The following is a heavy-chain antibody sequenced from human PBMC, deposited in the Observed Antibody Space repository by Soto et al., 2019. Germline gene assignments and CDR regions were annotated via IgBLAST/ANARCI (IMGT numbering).Heavy chain of an antibody. Sequence: ASVKVSCKASGYSFTDYHIHWVRQAPGQGLEWLGRINPNSGGTNYAQTFQGRVTMTRDTSISTAYMELSRLRSDDTAVYYCARDKSGYYYGMDVWGQGTTVTVSS. D-gene: IGHD6-25*01. CDR3: ARDKSGYYYGMDV. V-gene: IGHV1-2*06. J-gene: IGHJ6*02. CDR1: GYSFTDYH. CDR2: INPNSGGT.